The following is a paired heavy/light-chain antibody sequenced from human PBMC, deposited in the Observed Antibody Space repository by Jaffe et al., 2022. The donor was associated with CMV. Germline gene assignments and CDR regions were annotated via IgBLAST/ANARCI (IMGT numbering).Light chain of an antibody. Sequence: DVVMTQSPLSLPVTLGQPASISCRSSQSLVHSDGNTYLNWFQQRPGQSPRRLIYKVSNRDSGVPDRFSGSGSGTDFTLKISRVEAEDVGVYYCMQGTHWLYTFGQGTKLEIK. V-gene: IGKV2-30*02. CDR2: KVS. CDR1: QSLVHSDGNTY. J-gene: IGKJ2*01. CDR3: MQGTHWLYT.
Heavy chain of an antibody. D-gene: IGHD1-26*01. Sequence: QVQLQESGPGLVKPSETLSLTCTVSGGSISSYYWSWIRQPPGKGLEWIGYIYYSGSTNYNPSLKSRVTISVDTSKNQFSLKLSSVTAADTAVYYCARLGAWWELLNLDYYGMDVWGQGTTVTVSS. CDR1: GGSISSYY. V-gene: IGHV4-59*01. CDR2: IYYSGST. J-gene: IGHJ6*02. CDR3: ARLGAWWELLNLDYYGMDV.